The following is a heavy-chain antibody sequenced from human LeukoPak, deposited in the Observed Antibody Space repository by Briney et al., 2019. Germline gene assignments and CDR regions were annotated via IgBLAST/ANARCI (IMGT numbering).Heavy chain of an antibody. Sequence: SETLSLICTVSGGSVSSYYWSWIRQPAGKGLEWIGRIYTSGSTNYNPSLKSRVTMSVDTSKNQFSLKLSSVTAADTAVYYCARDQPSTRFGELQPFDPWGQGTLVTVSS. CDR3: ARDQPSTRFGELQPFDP. CDR2: IYTSGST. V-gene: IGHV4-4*07. D-gene: IGHD3-10*01. J-gene: IGHJ5*02. CDR1: GGSVSSYY.